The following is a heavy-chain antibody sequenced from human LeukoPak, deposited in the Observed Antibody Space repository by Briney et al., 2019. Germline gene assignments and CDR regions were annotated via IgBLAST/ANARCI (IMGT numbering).Heavy chain of an antibody. CDR1: GGSISSGGYS. Sequence: PSQTLSLTCAVSGGSISSGGYSWSWIRQPPGKGLEWIGYIYHSGSTYYNPSLKSRVTISVDRSKNQFSLKLSSVTAADTAVYYCVGWNYRRNWFDPWGQGTLVTVSS. CDR2: IYHSGST. V-gene: IGHV4-30-2*01. D-gene: IGHD1-7*01. J-gene: IGHJ5*02. CDR3: VGWNYRRNWFDP.